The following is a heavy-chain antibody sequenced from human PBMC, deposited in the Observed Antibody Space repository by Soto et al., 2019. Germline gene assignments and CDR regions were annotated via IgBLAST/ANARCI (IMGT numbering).Heavy chain of an antibody. CDR1: GFTFRSYA. Sequence: EVQLLESGGGLVQPGGSLRLSCAASGFTFRSYAMSWVRQAPGKGLEWVSAISGSGGSTYYADSVKGRFTISRDNSKNTLYLQMNSLRAEDTAVYYCAKGDYGYYYYYGMDVWGQGTTVTVSS. J-gene: IGHJ6*02. CDR3: AKGDYGYYYYYGMDV. CDR2: ISGSGGST. V-gene: IGHV3-23*01. D-gene: IGHD4-17*01.